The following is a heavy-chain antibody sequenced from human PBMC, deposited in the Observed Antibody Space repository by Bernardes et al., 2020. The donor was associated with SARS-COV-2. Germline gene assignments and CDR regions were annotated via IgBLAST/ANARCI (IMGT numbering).Heavy chain of an antibody. CDR2: IGQLTYTGGI. J-gene: IGHJ5*02. CDR3: VRHPYSRSTGDWFDP. V-gene: IGHV4-59*08. CDR1: GVSISSYY. Sequence: SETLSLTCAVSGVSISSYYWSWIRQPPGKGLEWIGWIGQLTYTGGINYNPSLQRRVSMSIDTSKNHFSLKLNSVTAADTAVYYCVRHPYSRSTGDWFDPWGQGTLVTVSS. D-gene: IGHD6-6*01.